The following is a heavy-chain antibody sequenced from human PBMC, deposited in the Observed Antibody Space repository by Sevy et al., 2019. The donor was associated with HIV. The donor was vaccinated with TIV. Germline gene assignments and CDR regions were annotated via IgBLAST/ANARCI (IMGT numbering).Heavy chain of an antibody. CDR1: GFTFSSYA. V-gene: IGHV3-23*01. CDR3: AKGTPSAYCGGDCYHTDSEFDY. Sequence: GGSLRLSCAASGFTFSSYAMGWVRQAPGKGLEWVSAISGSGGSTYYADSVKGRFTISRDNSKNTLYLQMNSLRAEDTAVYYCAKGTPSAYCGGDCYHTDSEFDYWGQGTLVTVSS. D-gene: IGHD2-21*02. CDR2: ISGSGGST. J-gene: IGHJ4*02.